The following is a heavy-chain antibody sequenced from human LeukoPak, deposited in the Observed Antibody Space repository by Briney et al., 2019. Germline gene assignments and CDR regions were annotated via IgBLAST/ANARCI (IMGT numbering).Heavy chain of an antibody. CDR3: ARGLGITMVRGVIGRIY. V-gene: IGHV1-8*01. D-gene: IGHD3-10*01. CDR2: MNPNSGNT. Sequence: ASVKVSCKASGYTFTSYDINWVRQATGQGLEWMGWMNPNSGNTGYALKFQGRVTMTRNTSISTAYMELSSLRSEDTAVYYCARGLGITMVRGVIGRIYWGQGTLVTVSS. J-gene: IGHJ4*02. CDR1: GYTFTSYD.